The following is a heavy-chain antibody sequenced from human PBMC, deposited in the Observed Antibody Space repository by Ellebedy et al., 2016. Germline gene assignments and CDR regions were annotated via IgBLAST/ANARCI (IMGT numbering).Heavy chain of an antibody. CDR3: ARHKGTMIVTDAFDI. CDR2: IYYSGST. V-gene: IGHV4-39*01. CDR1: GGSISSSSYY. D-gene: IGHD3-22*01. Sequence: SETLSLXXTVSGGSISSSSYYWGWIRQPPGKGLEWIGSIYYSGSTYYNPSLKSRVTISVDTSKNQFSLKLSSVTAADTAVYYCARHKGTMIVTDAFDIWGQGTMVTVSS. J-gene: IGHJ3*02.